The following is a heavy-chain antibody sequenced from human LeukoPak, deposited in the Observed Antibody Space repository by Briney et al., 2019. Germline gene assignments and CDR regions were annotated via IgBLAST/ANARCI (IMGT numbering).Heavy chain of an antibody. J-gene: IGHJ4*02. Sequence: CINAGNGNTKYSQKFQGRVTITRDTSASTAYMELSSLRSEDTAVYYCSTYYYDSSGYYYYDYWGQGTLVTVSS. D-gene: IGHD3-22*01. V-gene: IGHV1-3*01. CDR2: INAGNGNT. CDR3: STYYYDSSGYYYYDY.